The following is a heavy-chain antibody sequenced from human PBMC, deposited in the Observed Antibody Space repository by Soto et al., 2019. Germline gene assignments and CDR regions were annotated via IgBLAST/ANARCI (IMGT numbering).Heavy chain of an antibody. V-gene: IGHV4-31*03. D-gene: IGHD2-2*01. CDR1: GGSISSGGNY. J-gene: IGHJ6*02. Sequence: TSETLSLTCTVSGGSISSGGNYWSWIRQHPGKGLEWIGYIYYSGSTYYNPSLKSRVTISVDTSKNQFSLKLSSVTAADTAVYYCARVGGVVPDANYYYYGMDVWGQGTTVTVSS. CDR3: ARVGGVVPDANYYYYGMDV. CDR2: IYYSGST.